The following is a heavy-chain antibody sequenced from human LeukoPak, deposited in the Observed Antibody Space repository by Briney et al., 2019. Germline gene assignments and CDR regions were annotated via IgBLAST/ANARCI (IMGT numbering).Heavy chain of an antibody. V-gene: IGHV3-49*03. CDR3: TRDGVSGSYREDY. CDR2: IRSKPYGGTT. D-gene: IGHD1-26*01. J-gene: IGHJ4*02. Sequence: GGSLRLSCAASGFPFRDYVMSWFRQAPGKGLEWVGFIRSKPYGGTTEYAASVKGRFTISRDDSKSIAYLQMNSLKTEDTAVYYCTRDGVSGSYREDYWGQGTLVTVSS. CDR1: GFPFRDYV.